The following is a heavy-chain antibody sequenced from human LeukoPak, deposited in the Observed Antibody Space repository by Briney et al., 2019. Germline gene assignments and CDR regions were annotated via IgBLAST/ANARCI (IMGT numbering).Heavy chain of an antibody. CDR1: GGSISSGGYC. V-gene: IGHV4-31*03. J-gene: IGHJ4*02. D-gene: IGHD3-10*01. CDR2: IYYSGST. Sequence: SETLSLTCTVSGGSISSGGYCWSWIRQHPGKGLEWIGYIYYSGSTYYNPSLKSRVTISVDTSKNQFSLKLSSVTAADTAVYYCARPRSGSSGLDFDYWGQGTLVTVSS. CDR3: ARPRSGSSGLDFDY.